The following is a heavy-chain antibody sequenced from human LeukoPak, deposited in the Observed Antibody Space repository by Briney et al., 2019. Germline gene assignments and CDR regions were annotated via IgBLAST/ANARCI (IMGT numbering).Heavy chain of an antibody. CDR3: ARGWNYENYYFDY. Sequence: ASVKVPCKASGGTFSSYAISWVRQAPGQGLEWMGGVIPIFGTANYAQKFQGRVTITADESTSTAYMELSSLRSEDTAVYYCARGWNYENYYFDYWGQGTLVTVSS. CDR2: VIPIFGTA. V-gene: IGHV1-69*13. J-gene: IGHJ4*02. D-gene: IGHD1-7*01. CDR1: GGTFSSYA.